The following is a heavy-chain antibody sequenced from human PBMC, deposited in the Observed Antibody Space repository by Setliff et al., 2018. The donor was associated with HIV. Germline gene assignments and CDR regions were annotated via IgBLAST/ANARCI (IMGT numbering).Heavy chain of an antibody. Sequence: PSETLSLTCTVSGGSLISDIYYWGWIRQPPGKGLEWIGTIFYNGSAYYNPSLKSRVTISVDTSKNQFSLRLNSVTAADTAIYYCARRTLRQFRYGSIWFDPWGRGTLVTVSS. CDR3: ARRTLRQFRYGSIWFDP. J-gene: IGHJ5*02. CDR2: IFYNGSA. CDR1: GGSLISDIYY. V-gene: IGHV4-39*01. D-gene: IGHD2-15*01.